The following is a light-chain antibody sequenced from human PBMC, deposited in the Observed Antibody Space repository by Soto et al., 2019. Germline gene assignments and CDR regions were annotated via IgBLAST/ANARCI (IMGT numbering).Light chain of an antibody. J-gene: IGLJ3*02. Sequence: QSALTQPASVSGSPGQSITISCTGTSSDVGSYHFVSWYQQHPGKAPKLMIYEGSERPSGVSNRFSGSKSGNTASLTISGLQAEDEADYYCCSYAGSRTWVFGGGTKLTVL. CDR2: EGS. CDR3: CSYAGSRTWV. V-gene: IGLV2-23*01. CDR1: SSDVGSYHF.